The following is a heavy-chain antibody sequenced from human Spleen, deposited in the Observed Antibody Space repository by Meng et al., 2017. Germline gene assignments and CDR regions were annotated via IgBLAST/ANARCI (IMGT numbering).Heavy chain of an antibody. CDR3: EREVSWDSSGSPYYFDY. Sequence: GESLKISCAASGFTFSDYTMNWVRQAPGKGLEWVSYISSSSSFIYYADSVKGRFTISKDNAKNSLYLQMNSLRAEDTAVYYCEREVSWDSSGSPYYFDYWGQGTLVTVSS. J-gene: IGHJ4*02. V-gene: IGHV3-21*04. CDR2: ISSSSSFI. D-gene: IGHD3-22*01. CDR1: GFTFSDYT.